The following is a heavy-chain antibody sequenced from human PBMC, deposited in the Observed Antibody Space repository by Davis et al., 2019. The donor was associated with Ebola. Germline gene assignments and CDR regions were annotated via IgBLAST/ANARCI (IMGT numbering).Heavy chain of an antibody. CDR1: GYTFTGYY. V-gene: IGHV1-2*06. J-gene: IGHJ3*02. D-gene: IGHD1-26*01. CDR2: INPNSGGT. CDR3: ARTSIVGTTTTASDI. Sequence: AASVKVSCKASGYTFTGYYMHWVRQAPGQGLEWMGRINPNSGGTNYAQKFQGRVTMTRDTSISTAYMELRSLRSDDTAVYFCARTSIVGTTTTASDIWGQGTKVTVSS.